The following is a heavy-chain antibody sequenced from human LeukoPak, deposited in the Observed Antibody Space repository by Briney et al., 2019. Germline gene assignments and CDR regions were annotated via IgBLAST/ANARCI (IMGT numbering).Heavy chain of an antibody. Sequence: ASVKVSCKASGGTFSSYAISWVRQAPGQGLEWMGGIIPIFGTANYAQKFQGRVTITADESTSTAYMELSSLKSEDTAVYYCATTGGDIYYYYMDVWGKGTTVTISS. V-gene: IGHV1-69*13. CDR1: GGTFSSYA. D-gene: IGHD3-16*01. CDR2: IIPIFGTA. J-gene: IGHJ6*03. CDR3: ATTGGDIYYYYMDV.